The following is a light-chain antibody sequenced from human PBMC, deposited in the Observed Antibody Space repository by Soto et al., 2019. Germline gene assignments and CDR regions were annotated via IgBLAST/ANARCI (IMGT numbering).Light chain of an antibody. Sequence: QSVLTQPASVSPSLGQSITNSCTGTTRDIAGYNYISWYQQLPGKDPKLMIYQVTIRPSGISNRFSGSKSGNTASLTISGLQAEDEADYYCTSFSSSTSLYGFGSGTKV. CDR2: QVT. V-gene: IGLV2-14*01. CDR1: TRDIAGYNY. J-gene: IGLJ1*01. CDR3: TSFSSSTSLYG.